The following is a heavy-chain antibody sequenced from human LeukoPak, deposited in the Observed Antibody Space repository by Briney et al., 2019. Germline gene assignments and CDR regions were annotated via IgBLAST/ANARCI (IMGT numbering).Heavy chain of an antibody. Sequence: GGSLRLSCAGSGFIFNNYAMHWVRQPPGKGLEWVSGISWNSGSIDYADSVKGRFTISRDNAKNSLYLQMNGLRVEDTAFYYCAKDNRRHYTSGPNPDSLHWGQGALVTVSS. J-gene: IGHJ4*02. CDR3: AKDNRRHYTSGPNPDSLH. D-gene: IGHD6-19*01. V-gene: IGHV3-9*01. CDR2: ISWNSGSI. CDR1: GFIFNNYA.